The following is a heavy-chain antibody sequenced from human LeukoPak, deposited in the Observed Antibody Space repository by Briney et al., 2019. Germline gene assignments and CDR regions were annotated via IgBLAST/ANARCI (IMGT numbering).Heavy chain of an antibody. V-gene: IGHV1-24*01. J-gene: IGHJ4*02. CDR2: FDPEDGET. CDR1: GYTFTDYY. Sequence: GASVKVSCKASGYTFTDYYMHWVRRAPGKGLEWMGGFDPEDGETIYAQKFQGRVTMTEDTSTDTAYMELSSLRSEDTAVYYCATGYDYVWGSYRRLFDYWGQGTLVTVSS. CDR3: ATGYDYVWGSYRRLFDY. D-gene: IGHD3-16*02.